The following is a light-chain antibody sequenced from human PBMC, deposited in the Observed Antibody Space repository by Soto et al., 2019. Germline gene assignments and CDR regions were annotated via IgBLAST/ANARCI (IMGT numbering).Light chain of an antibody. CDR3: QQYDNLPLT. J-gene: IGKJ4*01. CDR1: QAISNY. V-gene: IGKV1-33*01. Sequence: IHISQSPSSLSASVGDRVTITCQASQAISNYLNWYQQKPGKAPKLLIYDASNLETGVPSRFSGSGSGTDFTFTISSLQPEDIATYYCQQYDNLPLTFGGGTKVDI. CDR2: DAS.